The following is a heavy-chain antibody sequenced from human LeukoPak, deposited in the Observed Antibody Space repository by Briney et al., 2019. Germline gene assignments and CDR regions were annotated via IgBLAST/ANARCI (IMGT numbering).Heavy chain of an antibody. CDR2: IYYSGST. V-gene: IGHV4-59*01. Sequence: SESLSLTCTVSGASISSYYWSWIRQPPGKGLEWIGYIYYSGSTNYNPSLKSRVTISVDTSKNQFSLRLSSVTAADTAVYYCARHRYYYDSSGYYYQPWGQGTLVTVST. CDR1: GASISSYY. D-gene: IGHD3-22*01. CDR3: ARHRYYYDSSGYYYQP. J-gene: IGHJ5*02.